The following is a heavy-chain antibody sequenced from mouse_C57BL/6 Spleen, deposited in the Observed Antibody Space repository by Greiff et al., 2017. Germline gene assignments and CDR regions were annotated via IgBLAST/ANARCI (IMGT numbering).Heavy chain of an antibody. D-gene: IGHD2-14*01. V-gene: IGHV1-55*01. CDR3: ARKGGYPYYFDY. CDR1: GYTFTSYW. J-gene: IGHJ2*01. CDR2: IYPGSGST. Sequence: QVQLQQPGAELVKPGASVKMSCKASGYTFTSYWITWVKQRPGQGLEWIGDIYPGSGSTNYNEKFKSKATLTVDTSSSTAYMQLSSLTSEDSAVYYCARKGGYPYYFDYWGQGTTLTVSS.